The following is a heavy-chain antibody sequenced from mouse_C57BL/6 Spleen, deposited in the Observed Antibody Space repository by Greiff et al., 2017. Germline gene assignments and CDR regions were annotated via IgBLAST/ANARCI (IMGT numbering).Heavy chain of an antibody. CDR1: GYTFTDYN. D-gene: IGHD1-3*01. CDR2: INPNNGGT. J-gene: IGHJ2*01. CDR3: ARGDNYENFDD. Sequence: EVQLQQSGPELVKPGASVKISCKASGYTFTDYNMDWVKQSHGKSLEWIGDINPNNGGTIYNQKFKGKATLTVDKSSSTAYMELRSLTSEDTAVYYCARGDNYENFDDWGQGTTLTVSS. V-gene: IGHV1-18*01.